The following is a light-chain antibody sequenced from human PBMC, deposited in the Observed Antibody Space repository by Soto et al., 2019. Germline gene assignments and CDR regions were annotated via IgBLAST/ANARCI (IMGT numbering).Light chain of an antibody. V-gene: IGKV3-11*01. CDR2: DAS. CDR1: QSVSRY. Sequence: EIVLTQSPATLSLSPGERATLSCRASQSVSRYLAWYQQKPGQAPRLLIDDASNMATGIPARFSGSGSGTDFTLTISSLEPEDFAVYYCQQRSDWPSTVGGGTKVQIK. CDR3: QQRSDWPST. J-gene: IGKJ4*01.